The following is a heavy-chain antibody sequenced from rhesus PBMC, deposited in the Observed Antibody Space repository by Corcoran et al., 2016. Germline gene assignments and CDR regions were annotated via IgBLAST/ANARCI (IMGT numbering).Heavy chain of an antibody. CDR1: GYTFTDYF. CDR3: ARGHYGVTQGYFDF. V-gene: IGHV1S2*01. D-gene: IGHD4-17*01. J-gene: IGHJ1*01. CDR2: INPYNGNP. Sequence: QVQLVQSGAEVEKPGSSVKVSCKASGYTFTDYFIHWVRQAPRQGLEWMGWINPYNGNPKYPHNFLRRVTMTRDTSTSTTYMDLSSLRSEDTAVYYCARGHYGVTQGYFDFWGQGALVTVSS.